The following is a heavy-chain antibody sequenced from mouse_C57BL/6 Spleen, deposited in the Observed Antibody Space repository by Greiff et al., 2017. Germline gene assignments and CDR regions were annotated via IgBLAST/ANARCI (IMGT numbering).Heavy chain of an antibody. J-gene: IGHJ3*01. CDR3: ARQGDGYPFAY. CDR1: GYTFTSYW. D-gene: IGHD2-3*01. CDR2: IDPSDSYT. Sequence: VKLQQPGAELVMPGASVKLSCKASGYTFTSYWRHWVKQRPGQGLEWIGEIDPSDSYTNCNQKFKGKSTLTVDKSSSTAYMQLSSLTSEDCAVCSCARQGDGYPFAYWGQGTLVTVSA. V-gene: IGHV1-69*01.